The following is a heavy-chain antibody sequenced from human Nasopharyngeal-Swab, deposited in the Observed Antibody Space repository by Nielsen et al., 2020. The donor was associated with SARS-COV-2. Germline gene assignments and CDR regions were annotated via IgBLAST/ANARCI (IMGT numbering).Heavy chain of an antibody. CDR2: FSYSGTT. V-gene: IGHV4-39*01. CDR1: GDSISSNSYY. Sequence: SETLSLTCTVSGDSISSNSYYWGWIRQSPGKGLEWIGSFSYSGTTYFNPSPKSRVTISVDTSKNQFSVKLSSVTAADTAVYYCASYYYDSSDYSYWFDPWGQGTLVTVSS. D-gene: IGHD3-22*01. J-gene: IGHJ5*02. CDR3: ASYYYDSSDYSYWFDP.